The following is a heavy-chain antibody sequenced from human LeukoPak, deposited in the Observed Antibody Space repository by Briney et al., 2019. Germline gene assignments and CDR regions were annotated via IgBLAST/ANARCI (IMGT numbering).Heavy chain of an antibody. CDR3: ARDLEGPFDY. Sequence: GGSLRLSCAASGFTVSSNYMSWLRQAPGKGLEWVSVIYSGGSTYYADSVKGRFTISRENSKNTLYLQMNSLRAQDSAVYYCARDLEGPFDYWGQGTLGTVSS. CDR2: IYSGGST. CDR1: GFTVSSNY. V-gene: IGHV3-66*02. J-gene: IGHJ4*02.